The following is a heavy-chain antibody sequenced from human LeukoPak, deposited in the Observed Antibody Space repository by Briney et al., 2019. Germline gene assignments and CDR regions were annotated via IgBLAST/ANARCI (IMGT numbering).Heavy chain of an antibody. Sequence: ASVTVSCTASGYTFTSYGISWVRQAPGQGLEWMGWISAYNGNTNYAQKLQGRVTMTTDTSTSTAYMELRSLRSDDTAVYYCARDPVRYGGNQGYFDYWGQGTLVTVSS. D-gene: IGHD4-23*01. V-gene: IGHV1-18*01. CDR1: GYTFTSYG. CDR3: ARDPVRYGGNQGYFDY. J-gene: IGHJ4*02. CDR2: ISAYNGNT.